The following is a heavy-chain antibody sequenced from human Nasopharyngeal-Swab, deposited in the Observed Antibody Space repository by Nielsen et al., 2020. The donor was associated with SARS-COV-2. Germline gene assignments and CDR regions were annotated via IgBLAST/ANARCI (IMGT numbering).Heavy chain of an antibody. J-gene: IGHJ4*02. CDR1: GFTFSSYW. V-gene: IGHV3-74*01. CDR3: GRAGYYRIDY. CDR2: VNSDGSTK. D-gene: IGHD2-15*01. Sequence: GESLKISCSASGFTFSSYWMQWVRQAPGKRLEWVARVNSDGSTKHHADSLQGRFSISRDNVKNEVYLQVSGLRGEDTAVYYCGRAGYYRIDYWGQGTLVTVSS.